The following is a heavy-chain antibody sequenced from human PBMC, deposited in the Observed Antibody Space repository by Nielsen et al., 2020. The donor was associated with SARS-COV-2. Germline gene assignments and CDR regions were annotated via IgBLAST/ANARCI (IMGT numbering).Heavy chain of an antibody. CDR3: ATSRPFKTYSSSWDTNWFDP. J-gene: IGHJ5*02. V-gene: IGHV1-69*13. Sequence: SVKVSCKASGGTFSSYAISWVRQAPGQGLEWMGGIIPIFGTANYAQKFQGRVTITADESTSTAYMELSSLRSEDTAVYYCATSRPFKTYSSSWDTNWFDPWGQGTLVTVSS. CDR1: GGTFSSYA. D-gene: IGHD6-13*01. CDR2: IIPIFGTA.